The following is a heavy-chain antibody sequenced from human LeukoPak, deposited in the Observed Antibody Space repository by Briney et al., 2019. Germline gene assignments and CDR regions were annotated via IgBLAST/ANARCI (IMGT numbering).Heavy chain of an antibody. CDR3: ARDKDMVRGIWNYYFGMDV. D-gene: IGHD3-10*01. J-gene: IGHJ6*02. CDR1: GFTLSSYE. Sequence: PGGSLRLSCAASGFTLSSYEMNWVRQAPGKGLEWVSYISSSGSTIYYADSVKGRFIISRDNAKNSLYLQMNSLRAEDTAVYYCARDKDMVRGIWNYYFGMDVWGQGTTVTVSS. V-gene: IGHV3-48*03. CDR2: ISSSGSTI.